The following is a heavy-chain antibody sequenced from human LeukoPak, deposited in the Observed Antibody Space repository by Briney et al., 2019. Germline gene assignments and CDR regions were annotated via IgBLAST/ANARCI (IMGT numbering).Heavy chain of an antibody. J-gene: IGHJ3*02. CDR2: IIPIFGTA. CDR3: ARVRVFGNDAFDI. D-gene: IGHD3-16*01. Sequence: SVKVSCKASGGTLSSYAISWVRQAPGQGLEWMGGIIPIFGTANYAQKFQGRVTITADESTSTAYMELSSLRSEDTAVYYCARVRVFGNDAFDIWGQGTMVTVSS. CDR1: GGTLSSYA. V-gene: IGHV1-69*13.